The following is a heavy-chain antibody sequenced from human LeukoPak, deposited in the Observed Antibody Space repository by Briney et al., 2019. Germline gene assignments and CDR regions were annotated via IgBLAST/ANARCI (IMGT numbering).Heavy chain of an antibody. D-gene: IGHD3-22*01. CDR2: ITPNADRT. V-gene: IGHV3-23*01. Sequence: PGGSLRLSCAASGFTFGSYGMSWVRQAPGKGLEWVSFITPNADRTSYADSVEGRFTISRDNPRNTLYMQMNSLRDEVTAIYYCAIMHGYYDGSGYWVQWGQGTLVTVSS. CDR3: AIMHGYYDGSGYWVQ. CDR1: GFTFGSYG. J-gene: IGHJ1*01.